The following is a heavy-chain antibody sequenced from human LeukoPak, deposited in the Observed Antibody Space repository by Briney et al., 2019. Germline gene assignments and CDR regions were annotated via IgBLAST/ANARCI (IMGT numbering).Heavy chain of an antibody. CDR3: ARGPSVTQVY. D-gene: IGHD4-17*01. Sequence: GGSLRLSCAASGFTFSSYGMHWVRQAPGKGLEWVAVIWYDGSNKYYADSVKGRFTISRDNAKNSLYLQMNSLRAEDTAVYYCARGPSVTQVYWGQGTLVTVSS. J-gene: IGHJ4*02. V-gene: IGHV3-33*03. CDR1: GFTFSSYG. CDR2: IWYDGSNK.